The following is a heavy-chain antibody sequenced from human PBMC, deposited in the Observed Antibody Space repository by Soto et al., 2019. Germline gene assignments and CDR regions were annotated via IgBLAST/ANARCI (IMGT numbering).Heavy chain of an antibody. CDR2: TDYDGRFS. D-gene: IGHD3-3*01. CDR3: ARDLRLSGEAFDV. Sequence: PSETLSLSCVAPGFAFSSSWMHWVRQAPGKGLVWISRTDYDGRFSTYADSVEGRFTISRDNARNTLFLQMNSLRVDDTAIYYCARDLRLSGEAFDVWGQGTVVTVSS. CDR1: GFAFSSSW. V-gene: IGHV3-74*01. J-gene: IGHJ3*01.